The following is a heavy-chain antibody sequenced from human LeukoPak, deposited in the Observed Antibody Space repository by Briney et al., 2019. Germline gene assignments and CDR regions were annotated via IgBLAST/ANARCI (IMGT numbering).Heavy chain of an antibody. D-gene: IGHD1-26*01. CDR2: INHSGST. CDR1: GGSFSGYY. CDR3: AVGATRYFDY. J-gene: IGHJ4*02. V-gene: IGHV4-34*01. Sequence: SETLSLTCAVYGGSFSGYYWSWIRQPPGKGLEWIGEINHSGSTYYNPSLKSRVTISVDTSKNQFSLKLSSVTAADTAVYYCAVGATRYFDYWGQGTLVTVSS.